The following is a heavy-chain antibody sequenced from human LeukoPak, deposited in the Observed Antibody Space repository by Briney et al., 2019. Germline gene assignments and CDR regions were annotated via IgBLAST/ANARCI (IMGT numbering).Heavy chain of an antibody. D-gene: IGHD6-19*01. CDR3: AKSGPVAGSTMRGFDD. CDR2: INSDGSST. V-gene: IGHV3-74*01. Sequence: GGSLRLSCAASGFTFSSYWMHWVRQAPGKGLVWVSRINSDGSSTSYADSVKGRFTISRDNAKNTLYLQINSLKVEDTAVYYCAKSGPVAGSTMRGFDDWGQGTLVTVSS. CDR1: GFTFSSYW. J-gene: IGHJ4*02.